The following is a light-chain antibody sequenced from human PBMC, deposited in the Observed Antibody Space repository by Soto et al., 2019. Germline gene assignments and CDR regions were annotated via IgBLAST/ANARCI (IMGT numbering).Light chain of an antibody. CDR3: QKYDSSPLT. J-gene: IGKJ4*01. CDR1: QSVSSNY. Sequence: EIVLTQSPGTLSLSPGERATLSCRASQSVSSNYLAWYQQKPGQAPRLLIYGASSRATGIPDRFSGSGSGTDFTLTSSRLEPEDFALYYCQKYDSSPLTFGGGTKVEIK. V-gene: IGKV3-20*01. CDR2: GAS.